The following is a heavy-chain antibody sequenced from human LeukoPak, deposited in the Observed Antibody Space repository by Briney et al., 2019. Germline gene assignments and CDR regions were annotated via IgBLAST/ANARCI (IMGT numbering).Heavy chain of an antibody. CDR1: GASVSTYY. D-gene: IGHD1-26*01. CDR2: IDFSGST. Sequence: SETLSLTCTASGASVSTYYWSWIRQPPGKGLEWIGYIDFSGSTSYNPSLKSRVTISVDTSKNQFSLKLSSVTAADTAVYYCARGSGYFDYWGQGTLVTVSS. J-gene: IGHJ4*02. V-gene: IGHV4-59*02. CDR3: ARGSGYFDY.